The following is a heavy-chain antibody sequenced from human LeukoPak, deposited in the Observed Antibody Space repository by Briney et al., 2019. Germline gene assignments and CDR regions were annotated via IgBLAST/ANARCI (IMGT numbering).Heavy chain of an antibody. Sequence: SETLSLTCTVSGGSISSYYWSWIRQPPGKVLELIGYICTSGSTNYNPSLKSRVTISGDTSKNQFSLKLSSVTAADTAVYYCARYYYDSSGYRYYYYYYMDVWGKGTTVTVSS. CDR1: GGSISSYY. V-gene: IGHV4-4*09. CDR3: ARYYYDSSGYRYYYYYYMDV. CDR2: ICTSGST. J-gene: IGHJ6*03. D-gene: IGHD3-22*01.